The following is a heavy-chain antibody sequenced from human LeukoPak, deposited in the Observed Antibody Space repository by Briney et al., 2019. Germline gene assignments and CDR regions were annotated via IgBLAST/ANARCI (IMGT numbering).Heavy chain of an antibody. CDR1: GYTFTGYY. CDR2: INPNSGGT. CDR3: ARGGVVVVPAAILAYFDY. V-gene: IGHV1-2*02. J-gene: IGHJ4*02. D-gene: IGHD2-2*01. Sequence: ASVKVSCKASGYTFTGYYMRWVRQAPGHGLEWMGWINPNSGGTNYAQKFRGRVTLTRDTSISTAYMELSRLRSDDTAVYYCARGGVVVVPAAILAYFDYWGQGTLVTVSS.